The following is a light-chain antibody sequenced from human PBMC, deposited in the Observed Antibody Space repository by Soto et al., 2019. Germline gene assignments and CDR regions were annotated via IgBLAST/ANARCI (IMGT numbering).Light chain of an antibody. J-gene: IGKJ4*01. Sequence: DIQMTQSPSTLSASVGDRVTITCRVSQSISSWLAWYQQKPGKAPKLLIYDASSLESGVPSRFSGSGSGTEFTLTISSLQPDDFATYYCQQYNSYPETFGGGTKVEIK. CDR1: QSISSW. V-gene: IGKV1-5*01. CDR3: QQYNSYPET. CDR2: DAS.